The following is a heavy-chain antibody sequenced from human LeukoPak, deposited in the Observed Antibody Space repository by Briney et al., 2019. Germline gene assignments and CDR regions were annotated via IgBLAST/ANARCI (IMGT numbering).Heavy chain of an antibody. D-gene: IGHD6-13*01. V-gene: IGHV6-1*01. CDR2: TYYRSKWYN. J-gene: IGHJ4*02. CDR1: GDSVSSNSAA. CDR3: ARGLGSSWYLQYLDY. Sequence: SQTLSLTCAISGDSVSSNSAAWNWIRQSPSRGLEWLGRTYYRSKWYNDYAVSVKSRITINPDTSKNQFSPQLNSVTPEDTAVYYCARGLGSSWYLQYLDYWGQGTLVTVSS.